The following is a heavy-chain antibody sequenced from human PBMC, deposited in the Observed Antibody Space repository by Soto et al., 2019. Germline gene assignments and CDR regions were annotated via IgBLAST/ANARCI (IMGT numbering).Heavy chain of an antibody. CDR2: INLDGNVG. Sequence: GGSLRLSCVVSGFTFSTYWMNWAWQAPGKGLERVANINLDGNVGTYVDSVRGRFTTSRDNAKNSLYLQMNSLRADDTAVYFCAGWGGHDYNYWGQGIMVTVSS. J-gene: IGHJ4*02. V-gene: IGHV3-7*03. CDR1: GFTFSTYW. CDR3: AGWGGHDYNY. D-gene: IGHD4-4*01.